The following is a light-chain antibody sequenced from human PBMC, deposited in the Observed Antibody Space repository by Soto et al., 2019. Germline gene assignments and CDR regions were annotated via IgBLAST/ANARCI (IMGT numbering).Light chain of an antibody. CDR3: QQYDNWPPIT. Sequence: EVGVTQSPGTLSLSPGERATLSCRASQSVSSSYLAWYQQKPGQTPRLLIYDTSTRATGVPTGFSGSRSGAEFTLTISRLEPEDFAVYYCQQYDNWPPITFGQGTRLAIK. V-gene: IGKV3-20*01. CDR2: DTS. CDR1: QSVSSSY. J-gene: IGKJ5*01.